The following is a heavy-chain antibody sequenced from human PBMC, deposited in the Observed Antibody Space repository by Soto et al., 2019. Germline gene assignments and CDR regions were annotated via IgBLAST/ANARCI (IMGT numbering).Heavy chain of an antibody. V-gene: IGHV5-51*01. Sequence: GESLKISCKGSGYSFTSYWIGWVRQMPGKGLEWMGIIYPGDSDTRYSPSFQGQVTISADKSISTAYLQWSSLKASDTAMYYCARQAAEAGKGFYDFDIWGQGTMVTVSS. CDR2: IYPGDSDT. CDR1: GYSFTSYW. J-gene: IGHJ3*02. CDR3: ARQAAEAGKGFYDFDI. D-gene: IGHD6-13*01.